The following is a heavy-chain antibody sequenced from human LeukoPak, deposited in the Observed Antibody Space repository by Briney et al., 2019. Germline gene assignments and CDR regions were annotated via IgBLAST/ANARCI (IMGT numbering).Heavy chain of an antibody. J-gene: IGHJ4*02. CDR2: IYHSGST. Sequence: SETLSLTCTVSGGSISSGGYYWSWIRQPPGKGLEWIGYIYHSGSTYYNPSLKSRVTISVDRSKNQFSLKLSSVTAADTAAYYCARDSGGQQPSYYFDYWGQGTLVTVSS. D-gene: IGHD6-13*01. V-gene: IGHV4-30-2*01. CDR1: GGSISSGGYY. CDR3: ARDSGGQQPSYYFDY.